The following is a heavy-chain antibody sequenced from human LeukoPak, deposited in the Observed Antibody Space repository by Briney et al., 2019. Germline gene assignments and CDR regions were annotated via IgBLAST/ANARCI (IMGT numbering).Heavy chain of an antibody. CDR2: INHSGST. Sequence: SETLSLTCAVYGGSFSGDFWSWIRQSPGKGLEWIGEINHSGSTNYNPSLKSRVTISVDTSKNQFSLKLSSVTAADTAVYYCARGPPTYYDYVWGSYRSPNFDYWGQGTLVTVSS. CDR3: ARGPPTYYDYVWGSYRSPNFDY. CDR1: GGSFSGDF. V-gene: IGHV4-34*01. J-gene: IGHJ4*02. D-gene: IGHD3-16*02.